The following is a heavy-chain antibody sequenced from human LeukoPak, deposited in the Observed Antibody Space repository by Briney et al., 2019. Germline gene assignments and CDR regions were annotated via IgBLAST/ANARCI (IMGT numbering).Heavy chain of an antibody. D-gene: IGHD6-19*01. CDR2: IYYSGST. CDR3: ARDGWYRSYYYGMDV. J-gene: IGHJ6*02. Sequence: SETLSLTCTVSGVPISSSSYYWGWIRQPPGKGLEWIGSIYYSGSTYYNPSLKSRVTISVDTSKNQFSLKLSSVTAADTAVYYCARDGWYRSYYYGMDVWGQGTTVTVSS. V-gene: IGHV4-39*07. CDR1: GVPISSSSYY.